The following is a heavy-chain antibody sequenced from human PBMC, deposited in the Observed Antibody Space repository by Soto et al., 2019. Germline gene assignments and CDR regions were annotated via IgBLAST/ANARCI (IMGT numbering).Heavy chain of an antibody. J-gene: IGHJ5*02. CDR3: ARVGGINWFDP. Sequence: QVQLQESGPGLVKPSQTLSLTCTVSGGSISSGGYYWSWIRQHPGKGLEWIGYIYYSGSTYYNPSLKVRFTISVATSKNQSPRKLSSVTAAETAVYSCARVGGINWFDPWGQGTLVTVSS. CDR1: GGSISSGGYY. CDR2: IYYSGST. D-gene: IGHD3-16*01. V-gene: IGHV4-31*03.